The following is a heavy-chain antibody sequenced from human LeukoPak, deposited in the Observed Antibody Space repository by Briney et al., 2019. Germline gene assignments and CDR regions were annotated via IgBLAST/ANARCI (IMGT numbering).Heavy chain of an antibody. Sequence: GGSLRLSCAAPGFTFNTYAMSWVRQAPGKGLEWVSAISGSGGSTYYADSVKGRFTISRDNSKNTLYLQMNSLRAEDTAVYYCAKDSPQLAAYGMDVWGRGTTVTVSS. D-gene: IGHD6-6*01. CDR2: ISGSGGST. J-gene: IGHJ6*02. V-gene: IGHV3-23*01. CDR1: GFTFNTYA. CDR3: AKDSPQLAAYGMDV.